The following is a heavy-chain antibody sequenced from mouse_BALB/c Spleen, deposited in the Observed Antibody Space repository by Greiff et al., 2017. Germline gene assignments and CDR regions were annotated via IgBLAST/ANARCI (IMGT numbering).Heavy chain of an antibody. CDR1: GFTFSSYG. V-gene: IGHV5-6-3*01. J-gene: IGHJ3*01. CDR3: ARLWLAWFAY. Sequence: EVMLVESGGGLVQPGGSLKLSCAASGFTFSSYGMSWVRQTPDKRLELVATINSNGGSTYYPDSVKGRFTISRDNAKNTLYLQMSSLKSEDTAMYYCARLWLAWFAYWGQGTLVTVSA. D-gene: IGHD2-2*01. CDR2: INSNGGST.